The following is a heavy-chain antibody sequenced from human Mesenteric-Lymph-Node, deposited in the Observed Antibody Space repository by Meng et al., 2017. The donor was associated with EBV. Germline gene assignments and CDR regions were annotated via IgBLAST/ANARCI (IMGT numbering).Heavy chain of an antibody. CDR3: ARDLATTEVGP. CDR1: VSTYSDYY. J-gene: IGHJ5*02. Sequence: LWASGVALVKPRGSRRISFAASVSTYSDYYSTWIRQAPGKGLEWVSYISSSGSTIYYADSVKGRFTISRDNAKSSLYLQMNSLRAEDTAVYYCARDLATTEVGPWGQGTLVTVSS. D-gene: IGHD1-1*01. V-gene: IGHV3-11*01. CDR2: ISSSGSTI.